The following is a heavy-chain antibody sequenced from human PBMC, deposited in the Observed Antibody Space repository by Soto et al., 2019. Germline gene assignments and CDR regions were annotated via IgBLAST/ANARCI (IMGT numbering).Heavy chain of an antibody. CDR3: TTSNGHMNH. Sequence: DVQLVESGGGWVQPGGSLRLSCAASGFAFSVSGMNWVRQAPGKGLDWVSYITGSSDRILFADSVKGRFIVSRDNAKNSLYLQMNSLGDEDTGIYYCTTSNGHMNHWGQGTLVSVSS. CDR2: ITGSSDRI. J-gene: IGHJ4*02. V-gene: IGHV3-48*02. CDR1: GFAFSVSG. D-gene: IGHD3-22*01.